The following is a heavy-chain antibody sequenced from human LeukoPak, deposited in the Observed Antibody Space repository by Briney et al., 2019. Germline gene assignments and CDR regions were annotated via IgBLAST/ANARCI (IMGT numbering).Heavy chain of an antibody. J-gene: IGHJ4*02. V-gene: IGHV3-23*01. Sequence: GSLRLSCAASGFTFSSYAMSWVRQAPGKGLEWVSAISGSGGSTYYADSVKGRFTISRDNSKNTLYLQMNSLRAEDTAVYYCAKVADSGSFRTHGPFDYWGQGTLVTVSS. CDR1: GFTFSSYA. CDR2: ISGSGGST. CDR3: AKVADSGSFRTHGPFDY. D-gene: IGHD1-26*01.